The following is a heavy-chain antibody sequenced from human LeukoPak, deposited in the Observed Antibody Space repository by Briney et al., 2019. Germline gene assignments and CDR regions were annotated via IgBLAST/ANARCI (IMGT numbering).Heavy chain of an antibody. CDR1: GGSFSGYY. Sequence: SETLSLTCAVYGGSFSGYYWSWIRQPPGKGLEWIGEINHSGSTYYNPSLKSRVTISVDTSKNQFSLKLSSVTAADTAVYYCARLSFTIFGVVIITIFDYWGQGTLVTVSS. V-gene: IGHV4-34*01. CDR2: INHSGST. J-gene: IGHJ4*02. D-gene: IGHD3-3*01. CDR3: ARLSFTIFGVVIITIFDY.